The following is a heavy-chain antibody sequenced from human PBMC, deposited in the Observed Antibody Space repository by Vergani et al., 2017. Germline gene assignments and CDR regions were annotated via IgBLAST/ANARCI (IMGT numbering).Heavy chain of an antibody. CDR2: IIPIFGTA. CDR3: ARDGKLVISGGAFDI. CDR1: GGPFSSYA. D-gene: IGHD2-21*01. J-gene: IGHJ3*02. V-gene: IGHV1-69*14. Sequence: QVQLVQSGAEVKKPGSSVKVSCKASGGPFSSYAISWVRQAPGQGLEWMGRIIPIFGTANYAQKCQGRVTITADKSTCTAYMELSSLRSEDTAVYYCARDGKLVISGGAFDIWGQGTMVTVSS.